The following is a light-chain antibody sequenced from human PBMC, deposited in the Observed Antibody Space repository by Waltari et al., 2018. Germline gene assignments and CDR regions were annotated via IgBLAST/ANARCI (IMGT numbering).Light chain of an antibody. J-gene: IGLJ2*01. CDR1: SSDVGGYDF. CDR3: CSYAGADTSVL. CDR2: DVH. Sequence: QSALTQPRSVSGSPGQSVTVSCTGTSSDVGGYDFVSWYQQYPGKAPKVIIYDVHKRAPGVPDRFSGSKSGNTSSLTISGLLNDDEADYYCCSYAGADTSVLFGGGTTLTVL. V-gene: IGLV2-11*01.